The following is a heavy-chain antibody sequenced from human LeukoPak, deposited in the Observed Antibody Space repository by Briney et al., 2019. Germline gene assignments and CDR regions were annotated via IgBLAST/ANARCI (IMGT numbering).Heavy chain of an antibody. V-gene: IGHV7-4-1*02. CDR1: GYTFTSYD. D-gene: IGHD1-1*01. CDR2: INTNTGHP. CDR3: ATSLGAGSDAFAL. J-gene: IGHJ3*01. Sequence: ASVKVSCKASGYTFTSYDISWVRQTPGQGLEWMGWINTNTGHPTYGQGFTARFVFSLDTSVSTAFLQISTLKPADTAIYYCATSLGAGSDAFALWGQGTMVTVSS.